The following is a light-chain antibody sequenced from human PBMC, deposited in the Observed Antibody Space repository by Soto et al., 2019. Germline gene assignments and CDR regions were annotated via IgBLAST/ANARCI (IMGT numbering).Light chain of an antibody. J-gene: IGKJ3*01. CDR2: DAS. Sequence: EIVLTQSPATLSLSPGERGTLSCRASQSISSYLAWYQQKPGQAPRLLIYDASNRATGVPARFSGSGSGTDFTLTISSLEPEDFSVYYCQQRSKWPLTFGPGTKVDIK. CDR1: QSISSY. V-gene: IGKV3-11*01. CDR3: QQRSKWPLT.